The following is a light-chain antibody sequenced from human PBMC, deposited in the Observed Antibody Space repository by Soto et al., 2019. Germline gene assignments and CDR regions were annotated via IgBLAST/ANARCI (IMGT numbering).Light chain of an antibody. V-gene: IGLV2-23*02. CDR1: SSNVGSYKL. Sequence: QSVLTQPASVSGSPGQSITISCTGTSSNVGSYKLVSWYQQHPGKAPKLMIFEVNKRPSGVSNRFSGSTSGSTASLTISGLQAEDEAEYYCCSYVGATTYVFGSGTKVTVL. CDR2: EVN. CDR3: CSYVGATTYV. J-gene: IGLJ1*01.